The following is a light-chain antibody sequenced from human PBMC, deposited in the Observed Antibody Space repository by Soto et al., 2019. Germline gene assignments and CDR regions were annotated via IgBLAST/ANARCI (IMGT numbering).Light chain of an antibody. V-gene: IGKV1-5*03. CDR1: QSIDSW. Sequence: PSTLSASVGDSVTITCRASQSIDSWLAWYQHKPGKAPKLLIFKASTLETGVPSRFSGSGSETEFTLTISSLQPEDLATYYCLQDYDFPWTFGRGTKVDIK. CDR2: KAS. CDR3: LQDYDFPWT. J-gene: IGKJ1*01.